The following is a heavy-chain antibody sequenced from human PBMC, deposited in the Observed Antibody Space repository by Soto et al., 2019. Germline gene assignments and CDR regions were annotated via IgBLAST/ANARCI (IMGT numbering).Heavy chain of an antibody. CDR1: GSTLSRSA. CDR2: IIGTGTP. Sequence: GGSLRLSCAASGSTLSRSAMMWVRQAPGKGLEWVSGIIGTGTPYHADSVKGRFTISKDNSKNTLYLQMNSLRAEDTAVYYCARDAVYNDGLWLPDYWGPGTLVTVSS. J-gene: IGHJ4*02. CDR3: ARDAVYNDGLWLPDY. V-gene: IGHV3-23*01. D-gene: IGHD1-1*01.